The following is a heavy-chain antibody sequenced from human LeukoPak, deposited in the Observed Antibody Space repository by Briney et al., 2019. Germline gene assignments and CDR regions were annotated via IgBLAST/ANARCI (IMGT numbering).Heavy chain of an antibody. D-gene: IGHD5-12*01. CDR3: ARAGPGGLRLIDY. CDR2: IYHSGST. CDR1: GGSISSGGYS. J-gene: IGHJ4*02. V-gene: IGHV4-30-2*01. Sequence: PSETLSLTCAVSGGSISSGGYSWSWIRQPPGKGLEWIGYIYHSGSTYYNPSLKSRVTISVDRSKNQFSLKLSSVTAADTAVYYCARAGPGGLRLIDYWGQGTLVTVSS.